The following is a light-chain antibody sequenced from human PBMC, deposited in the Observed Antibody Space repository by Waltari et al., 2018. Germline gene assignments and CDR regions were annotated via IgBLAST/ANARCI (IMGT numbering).Light chain of an antibody. V-gene: IGLV1-51*02. CDR3: GTWDSSLSGVV. J-gene: IGLJ2*01. Sequence: SVLTQSPSVSAAPGQKVTISCSGTSTNIWGNFVAWYQQFPGSAPKLLIYETDKRPSGIPDRFSGSKSGTSATLGITGLQAGDEADYYCGTWDSSLSGVVFGGGTKVTVL. CDR2: ETD. CDR1: STNIWGNF.